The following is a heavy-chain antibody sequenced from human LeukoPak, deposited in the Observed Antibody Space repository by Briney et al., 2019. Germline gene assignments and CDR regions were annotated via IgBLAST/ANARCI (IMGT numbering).Heavy chain of an antibody. D-gene: IGHD5-12*01. CDR1: GGSISNYY. CDR2: IYTSGST. CDR3: ARDFDSGYDLAYYYYYMDV. V-gene: IGHV4-4*07. J-gene: IGHJ6*03. Sequence: SETLSLTCTVSGGSISNYYWSWIRQPAGKGLEWIGRIYTSGSTNYNPSLKSRVTMSVDTSKNQFSLKLSSVTAADTAVYYCARDFDSGYDLAYYYYYMDVWGKGTTVTISS.